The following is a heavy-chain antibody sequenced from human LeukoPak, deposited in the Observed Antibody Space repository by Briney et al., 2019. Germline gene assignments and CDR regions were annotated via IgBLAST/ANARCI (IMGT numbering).Heavy chain of an antibody. CDR3: ARVGWWFDP. V-gene: IGHV4-59*01. D-gene: IGHD2-15*01. CDR1: GGSISSYY. CDR2: IYYSGST. J-gene: IGHJ5*02. Sequence: SETLSLTCTVSGGSISSYYWSWIRQPPGKGLEWIGYIYYSGSTNYNPSLKSRVTISVDTSKNQFSLKLSSVTAADTAVYYCARVGWWFDPWGQGTLVTVSS.